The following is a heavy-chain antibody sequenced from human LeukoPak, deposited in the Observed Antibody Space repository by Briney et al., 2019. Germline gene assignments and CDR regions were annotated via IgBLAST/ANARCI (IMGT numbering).Heavy chain of an antibody. CDR1: GFTFRRYG. D-gene: IGHD5-24*01. CDR3: AKEGDGYNLFDY. J-gene: IGHJ4*02. Sequence: PGGSLRLSCAASGFTFRRYGMSWVRRAPGKGLVWVSRINSDGSSTSYADSVKGRFTISRDNAKNTLYLQMNSLRAEDTAVYYCAKEGDGYNLFDYWGQGTLVTVSS. CDR2: INSDGSST. V-gene: IGHV3-74*01.